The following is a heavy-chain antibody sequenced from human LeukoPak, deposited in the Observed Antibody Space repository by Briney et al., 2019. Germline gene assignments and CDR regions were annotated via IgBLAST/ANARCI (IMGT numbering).Heavy chain of an antibody. J-gene: IGHJ4*02. CDR3: ARSPTIFGVVAYFDY. CDR1: GFTFSSYA. Sequence: GGSLRHSCAASGFTFSSYAMHWVRQAPGKGLEWVSSISSSSSYIYYADSVKGRFTISRDNAKNSLYLQMNSLRAEDTAVYYCARSPTIFGVVAYFDYWGQGTLVTVSS. CDR2: ISSSSSYI. D-gene: IGHD3-3*01. V-gene: IGHV3-21*01.